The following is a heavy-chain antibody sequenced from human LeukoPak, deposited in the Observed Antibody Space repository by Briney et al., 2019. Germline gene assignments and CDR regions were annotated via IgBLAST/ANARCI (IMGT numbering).Heavy chain of an antibody. V-gene: IGHV3-23*01. CDR3: AKWGDYDVLTGYYVSDF. CDR2: ISGRSNNT. D-gene: IGHD3-9*01. Sequence: GGSLRLSRAASGFIFSNYAMYWVRQAPGKGLEWVSAISGRSNNTYYADSVKGRFTISRDSSKNTLYLQMNSLRADDTAVYYCAKWGDYDVLTGYYVSDFWGQGTLVTVSS. CDR1: GFIFSNYA. J-gene: IGHJ4*02.